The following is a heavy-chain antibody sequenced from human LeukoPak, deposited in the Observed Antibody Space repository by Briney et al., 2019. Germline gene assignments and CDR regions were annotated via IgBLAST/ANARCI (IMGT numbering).Heavy chain of an antibody. Sequence: PSQTLSLTCTVSGGSISSGGYYWGWIRQHPGKGLEWIGYIYYSGSTYHNPSLKSRVTISVDTSKNQFSLKLSSVTAADTAVYYCARGPEGGYNIPFDYWGQGTLVTVSS. CDR3: ARGPEGGYNIPFDY. CDR1: GGSISSGGYY. D-gene: IGHD5-12*01. V-gene: IGHV4-31*03. J-gene: IGHJ4*02. CDR2: IYYSGST.